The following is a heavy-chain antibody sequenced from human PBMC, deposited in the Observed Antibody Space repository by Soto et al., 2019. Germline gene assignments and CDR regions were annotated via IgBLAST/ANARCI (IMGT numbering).Heavy chain of an antibody. Sequence: EVQLVESGGGLVQPGGSLRLSCAASGFTFSSYEMNWVRQAPGKGLEWVSYISSSGSTIYYADSVKGRFTISRDNAKNTLYLQMNSLRAEDTAVYYCDGGADSSGYYSNYWGQGTLVTVSS. CDR1: GFTFSSYE. V-gene: IGHV3-48*03. CDR3: DGGADSSGYYSNY. CDR2: ISSSGSTI. D-gene: IGHD3-22*01. J-gene: IGHJ4*02.